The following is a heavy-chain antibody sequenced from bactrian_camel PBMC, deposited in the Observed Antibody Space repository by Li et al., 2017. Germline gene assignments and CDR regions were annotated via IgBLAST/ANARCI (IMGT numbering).Heavy chain of an antibody. CDR2: IDSDGIT. V-gene: IGHV3S53*01. D-gene: IGHD2*01. J-gene: IGHJ4*01. CDR1: ETRYC. Sequence: VQLVESGGGSVQPGQSLRLTCTFSETRYCMGWFRQVPGLEREGIGSIDSDGITTYADSLKARFTISRDNAKSTLYLQMNNLKPEDTAMYYCAADRAYYGHGTQVTVS.